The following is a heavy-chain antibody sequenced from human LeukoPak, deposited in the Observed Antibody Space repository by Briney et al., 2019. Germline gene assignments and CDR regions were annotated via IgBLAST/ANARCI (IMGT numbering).Heavy chain of an antibody. CDR1: GGSISSYY. V-gene: IGHV4-59*01. J-gene: IGHJ3*02. Sequence: SETLSLTCTVSGGSISSYYWSWIRQPPGKGLEGIGYIYYSGSTNYNPSLTSRGTISVETSKKQCSLNLSSVTAADTAVYYCARDDTIFGVVNPRNNAFDIWGQGTMVTVSS. D-gene: IGHD3-3*01. CDR3: ARDDTIFGVVNPRNNAFDI. CDR2: IYYSGST.